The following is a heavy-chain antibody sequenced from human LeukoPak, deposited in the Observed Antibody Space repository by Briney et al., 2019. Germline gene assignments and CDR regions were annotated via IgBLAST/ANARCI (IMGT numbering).Heavy chain of an antibody. CDR1: GFTFSSYG. CDR2: ISSSGSTI. V-gene: IGHV3-48*04. D-gene: IGHD6-13*01. CDR3: ARDNGAAAVNFDY. J-gene: IGHJ4*02. Sequence: PGGSLRLSCAASGFTFSSYGMHWVRQAPGKGLERVSYISSSGSTIYYADSVKGRFTISRDNAKNSLYLQMNSLRAEDTAVYYCARDNGAAAVNFDYWGQGTLVTVSS.